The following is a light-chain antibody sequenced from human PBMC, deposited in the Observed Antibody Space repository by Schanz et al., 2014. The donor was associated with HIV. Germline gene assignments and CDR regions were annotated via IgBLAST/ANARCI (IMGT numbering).Light chain of an antibody. J-gene: IGKJ1*01. V-gene: IGKV3-20*01. CDR2: GAS. CDR3: QQYGSPPWT. CDR1: QSLGGSQ. Sequence: ETVLTQSPGSLSLSPGERATLSCRASQSLGGSQLAWYQHKPGQAPRLLIYGASNRATGIPDRFSGGGSGTDFTLTISSVEPEDYAMYYCQQYGSPPWTFGQGTKVEVK.